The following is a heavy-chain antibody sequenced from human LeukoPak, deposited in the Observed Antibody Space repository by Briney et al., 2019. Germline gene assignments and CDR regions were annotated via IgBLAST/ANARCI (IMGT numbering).Heavy chain of an antibody. Sequence: PGGSLRLSCAASGFTFSSYVMHWVRQAPGKGLEWVAIISYDGSNEYYADSVKGRFTISRDNSKNTLYLQMNSLRAEDTAVYYCARVAMIVAKPYDNWGQGTLVTVSS. V-gene: IGHV3-30*04. CDR1: GFTFSSYV. D-gene: IGHD3-22*01. J-gene: IGHJ4*02. CDR2: ISYDGSNE. CDR3: ARVAMIVAKPYDN.